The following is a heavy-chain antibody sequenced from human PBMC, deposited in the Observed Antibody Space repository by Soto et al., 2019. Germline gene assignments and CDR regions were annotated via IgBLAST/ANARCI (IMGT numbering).Heavy chain of an antibody. CDR3: AKDRGTAGYFDY. CDR2: ISYDGSNK. Sequence: GGSLRLSCAASGFTFSSYGMHWVRQAPGKGLEWVAVISYDGSNKYYADSVKGRFTISRDNSKNTLYLQMNSLRAEDTAVYYCAKDRGTAGYFDYWGQGTLVTVSS. D-gene: IGHD3-10*01. J-gene: IGHJ4*02. CDR1: GFTFSSYG. V-gene: IGHV3-30*18.